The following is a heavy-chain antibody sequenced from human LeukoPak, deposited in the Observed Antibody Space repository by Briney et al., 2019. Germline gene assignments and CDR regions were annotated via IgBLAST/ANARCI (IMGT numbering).Heavy chain of an antibody. D-gene: IGHD5-24*01. CDR2: INPNTGDT. CDR1: GDIFTGYH. V-gene: IGHV1-2*02. J-gene: IGHJ4*02. Sequence: GASVKVSCTASGDIFTGYHMRWVRQAPGQGLEWMGWINPNTGDTNYAQKFQGRVTMTRDTSISAAYMELSWLRSDDTAVYYCTRAPEMATIVFEYCGQGTLVTVSS. CDR3: TRAPEMATIVFEY.